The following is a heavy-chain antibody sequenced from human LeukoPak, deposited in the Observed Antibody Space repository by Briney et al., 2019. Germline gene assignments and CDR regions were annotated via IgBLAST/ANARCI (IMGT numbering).Heavy chain of an antibody. CDR1: GYSISSGYY. Sequence: SETLSLTCAVSGYSISSGYYWGWIRPPPGKGLEWIGSIYHSGSTYYNPSLKSRVTISVDTSKNQFSLKLSSVTAADTAVYYCARPSGQYYYGSGTGFHYWGQGTLVTVSS. CDR2: IYHSGST. CDR3: ARPSGQYYYGSGTGFHY. J-gene: IGHJ4*02. V-gene: IGHV4-38-2*01. D-gene: IGHD3-10*01.